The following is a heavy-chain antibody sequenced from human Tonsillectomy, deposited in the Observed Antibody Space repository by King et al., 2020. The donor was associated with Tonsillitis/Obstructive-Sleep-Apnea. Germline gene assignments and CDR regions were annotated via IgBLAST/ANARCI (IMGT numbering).Heavy chain of an antibody. CDR3: AKDLYIVATIWAFDI. Sequence: VQLVESGGVVVQPGGSLRLSCAASGFTFDDYTMHWVRQAPGKGLEWVSLISWDGGSRYYADSVKGRFTISRENSKNSLYLQMNSLRTEDTALYYCAKDLYIVATIWAFDIWGQGTMVTVSS. CDR2: ISWDGGSR. D-gene: IGHD5-12*01. J-gene: IGHJ3*02. CDR1: GFTFDDYT. V-gene: IGHV3-43*01.